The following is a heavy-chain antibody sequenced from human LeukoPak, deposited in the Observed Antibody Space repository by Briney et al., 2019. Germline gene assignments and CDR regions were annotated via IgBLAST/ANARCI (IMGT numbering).Heavy chain of an antibody. D-gene: IGHD3-3*01. CDR1: GYTFTSYD. CDR2: MNPNSGNT. V-gene: IGHV1-8*01. Sequence: DSVKVSCKASGYTFTSYDINWVRQATGQGLEWMGWMNPNSGNTGYAQKFQGRVTMTRNTSISTAYMELSSLRSEDTAVYYCARRYDFWSGYQLYYYYGMDVWGQGTTVTVSS. CDR3: ARRYDFWSGYQLYYYYGMDV. J-gene: IGHJ6*02.